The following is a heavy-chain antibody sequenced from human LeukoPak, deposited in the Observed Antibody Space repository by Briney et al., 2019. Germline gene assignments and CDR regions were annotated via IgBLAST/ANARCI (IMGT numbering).Heavy chain of an antibody. J-gene: IGHJ4*02. Sequence: KPSETLSLTCTVSGYSISSGYYWGWIRQPPGKGLEWIGSIHHSGSTYYRPSLKSRLTISVDTSKNQFSLKLSSVTAADTAVYYCATYSNYIDYWGQGTLVTVSS. D-gene: IGHD4-11*01. V-gene: IGHV4-38-2*02. CDR3: ATYSNYIDY. CDR1: GYSISSGYY. CDR2: IHHSGST.